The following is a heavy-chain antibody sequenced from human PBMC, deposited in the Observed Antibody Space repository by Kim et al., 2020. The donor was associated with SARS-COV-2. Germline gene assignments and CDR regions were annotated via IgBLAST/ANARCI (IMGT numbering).Heavy chain of an antibody. CDR3: ARGDSRLYESSGFYRDAFDI. J-gene: IGHJ3*02. D-gene: IGHD3-22*01. Sequence: ASVKVSCKTSGYTFSFYAMNWVRQAPGQGLEWMGWINTNTGNPAYAQGFTGRFVFSLDTSDSTAYLQISSLKTEDSAVYYCARGDSRLYESSGFYRDAFDIWGQGTIVTVSS. CDR2: INTNTGNP. CDR1: GYTFSFYA. V-gene: IGHV7-4-1*02.